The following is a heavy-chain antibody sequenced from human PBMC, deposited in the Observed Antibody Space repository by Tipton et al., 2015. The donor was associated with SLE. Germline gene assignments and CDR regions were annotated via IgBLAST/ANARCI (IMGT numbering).Heavy chain of an antibody. J-gene: IGHJ6*03. CDR2: ISGSGGST. D-gene: IGHD1-26*01. CDR1: GFTFSSYA. V-gene: IGHV3-23*01. CDR3: AKDGSELEGAGYYYYYMDV. Sequence: SLRLSCAASGFTFSSYAMSWVRQAPGKGLEWVSGISGSGGSTYHADSVKGRFTISRDISKNTLYLQMNSLRAEDTAIYYCAKDGSELEGAGYYYYYMDVWGKGITVTVSS.